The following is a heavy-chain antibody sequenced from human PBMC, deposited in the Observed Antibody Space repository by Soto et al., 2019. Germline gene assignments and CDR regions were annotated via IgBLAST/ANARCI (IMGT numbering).Heavy chain of an antibody. V-gene: IGHV3-23*01. CDR2: ISGSGGST. CDR1: GFTFSSYA. CDR3: ATRVAAHFKYYYYGMDV. J-gene: IGHJ6*02. D-gene: IGHD6-6*01. Sequence: HPGGSLRLSCAASGFTFSSYAMSWVRQAPGKGLEWVSAISGSGGSTYYADSVKGRFTISRDNSKNTLYLQMNSLRAEDTAVYYCATRVAAHFKYYYYGMDVWGQGTTVTVSS.